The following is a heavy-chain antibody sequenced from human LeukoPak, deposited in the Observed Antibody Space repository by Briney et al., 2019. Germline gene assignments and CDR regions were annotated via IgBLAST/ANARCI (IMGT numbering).Heavy chain of an antibody. Sequence: PGGSLRLSCAASGFTDSTNYMTWVRQAPGKGLDWVSVIYNGGSTYYAGAVKGRFTISRDNSKNTLYLQMNSLRAEDTAVYYCARDRGYSYDGDAFDIWGQGTMVTVSS. J-gene: IGHJ3*02. CDR3: ARDRGYSYDGDAFDI. CDR1: GFTDSTNY. CDR2: IYNGGST. V-gene: IGHV3-66*02. D-gene: IGHD5-18*01.